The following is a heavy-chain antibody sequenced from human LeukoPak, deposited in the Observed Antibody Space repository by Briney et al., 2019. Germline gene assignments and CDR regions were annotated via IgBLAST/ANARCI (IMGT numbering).Heavy chain of an antibody. CDR2: ISWNSGSI. Sequence: PGGSLRLSCAASGFTFDDYAMPWVRQAPGKGLEWVSGISWNSGSIGYADSVKGRFTISRDNAKNSLYLQMNSLRAEDTALYYCAKFTASYTAMAPYYFDYWGQGTLVTVSS. V-gene: IGHV3-9*01. CDR3: AKFTASYTAMAPYYFDY. D-gene: IGHD5-18*01. CDR1: GFTFDDYA. J-gene: IGHJ4*02.